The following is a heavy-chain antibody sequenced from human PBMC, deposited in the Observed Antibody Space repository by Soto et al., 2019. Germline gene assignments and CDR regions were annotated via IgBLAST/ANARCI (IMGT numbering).Heavy chain of an antibody. V-gene: IGHV4-34*01. Sequence: QVQLQQWGAGLLKPSETLSLTCAVFGGSFSGDYWSWIRQPPGKGLEWIGEINDSGSTNYYPSLKRRVTISVDMSKNQFSLQLTSVTAADTAMYFCVTGLLRYGRDCWGQGALVTVSS. CDR1: GGSFSGDY. CDR2: INDSGST. D-gene: IGHD3-16*01. CDR3: VTGLLRYGRDC. J-gene: IGHJ4*02.